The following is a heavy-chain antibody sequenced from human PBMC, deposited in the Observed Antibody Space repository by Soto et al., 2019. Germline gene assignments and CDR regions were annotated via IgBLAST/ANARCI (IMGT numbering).Heavy chain of an antibody. V-gene: IGHV1-69*13. D-gene: IGHD3-10*01. CDR2: VIPIFGTA. J-gene: IGHJ4*02. CDR3: ARRGITMVRGAAAPPFDY. CDR1: GGTFSSYA. Sequence: SVKVSCKASGGTFSSYAISWVRQAPGQGLEWMGGVIPIFGTANYAQKFQDRVTITADESTSTAYMELSSLRSEDTAVYYCARRGITMVRGAAAPPFDYWGQGTLVTVSS.